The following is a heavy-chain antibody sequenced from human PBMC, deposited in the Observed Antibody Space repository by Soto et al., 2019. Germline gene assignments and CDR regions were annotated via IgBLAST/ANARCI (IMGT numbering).Heavy chain of an antibody. CDR2: INPNSGGT. J-gene: IGHJ6*02. V-gene: IGHV1-2*02. CDR1: GCTFTCYY. CDR3: VREEKVV. Sequence: XSVKVCCKGSGCTFTCYYIHWVRQAPGQGLEWMGWINPNSGGTNCAQKFQGRVFMTRDTSISTDYIELSRLTSDDPAVCYCVREEKVVWGQGTTVTVSS.